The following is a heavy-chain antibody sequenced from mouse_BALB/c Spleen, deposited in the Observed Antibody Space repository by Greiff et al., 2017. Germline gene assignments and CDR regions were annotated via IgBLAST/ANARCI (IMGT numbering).Heavy chain of an antibody. CDR3: ARSRYGYDTYYFDY. V-gene: IGHV5-6-5*01. Sequence: EVKVVESGGGLVKPGGSLKLSCAASGFTFSSYAMSWVRQTPEKRLEWVASISSGGSTYYPDSVKGRFTISRDNARNILYLQMSSLRSEDTAMYYCARSRYGYDTYYFDYWGQGTTLTVSS. D-gene: IGHD2-2*01. CDR1: GFTFSSYA. J-gene: IGHJ2*01. CDR2: ISSGGST.